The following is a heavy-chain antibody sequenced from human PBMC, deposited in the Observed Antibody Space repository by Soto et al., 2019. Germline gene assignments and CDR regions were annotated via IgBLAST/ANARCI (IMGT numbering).Heavy chain of an antibody. J-gene: IGHJ6*02. CDR1: GFTFSNAW. Sequence: GGSQRLSCAASGFTFSNAWMSWVRQAPGKGLEWVGRIKSKTDGGTTDYAAPVKGRFTISRDDSKNTLYLQMNSLKTEDTAVYYCTTGASSRVSYYYGMDVWGQGTTVTVSS. CDR2: IKSKTDGGTT. D-gene: IGHD6-13*01. CDR3: TTGASSRVSYYYGMDV. V-gene: IGHV3-15*01.